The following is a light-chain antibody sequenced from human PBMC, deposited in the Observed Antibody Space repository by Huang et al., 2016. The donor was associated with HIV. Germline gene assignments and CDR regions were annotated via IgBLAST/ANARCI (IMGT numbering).Light chain of an antibody. J-gene: IGKJ5*01. CDR3: QQANSFPLA. Sequence: DIQMTQSPSSVSASVGDRVTLTSRASQGISNWVAWYQHQPGKAPKLLIDAASSLQSGVPSRFSGSGSGTDFTLTISSLQPEDFATYYCQQANSFPLAFGHGTRLDIK. CDR2: AAS. V-gene: IGKV1-12*01. CDR1: QGISNW.